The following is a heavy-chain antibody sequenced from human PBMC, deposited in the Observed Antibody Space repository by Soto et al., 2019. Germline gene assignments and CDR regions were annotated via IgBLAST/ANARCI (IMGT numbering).Heavy chain of an antibody. Sequence: QVQLVESGGGVVQPGRSLRLSCAASGFTFSSYGMHWVRQAPGKGLEWVAVIWYDGSNKYYADSVKGRFTISRDNSKNTLYLQMNSLRAEDTAVYYCAILDGDYARWYFDLWGRGTLVTVSS. CDR1: GFTFSSYG. V-gene: IGHV3-33*01. J-gene: IGHJ2*01. CDR3: AILDGDYARWYFDL. D-gene: IGHD4-17*01. CDR2: IWYDGSNK.